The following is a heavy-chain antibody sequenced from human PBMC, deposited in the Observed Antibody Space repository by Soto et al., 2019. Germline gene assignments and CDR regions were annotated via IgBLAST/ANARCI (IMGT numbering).Heavy chain of an antibody. CDR1: GFTFSKDS. CDR3: ASCGVPSTMVYYYMYF. J-gene: IGHJ6*03. D-gene: IGHD2-2*01. Sequence: GGSLRLSCAASGFTFSKDSMNWVRQAPGKGLEWVSVISGSGVSTNYVDSVKGRFTISRDNSKGTLYLQMNILRAEDTAVYYCASCGVPSTMVYYYMYFWGKGTTVTVSS. CDR2: ISGSGVST. V-gene: IGHV3-23*01.